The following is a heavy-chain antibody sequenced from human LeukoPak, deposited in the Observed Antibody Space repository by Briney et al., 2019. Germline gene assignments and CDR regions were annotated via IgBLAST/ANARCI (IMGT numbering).Heavy chain of an antibody. V-gene: IGHV3-30*04. CDR1: GFTFSSYA. CDR3: ARAGYCSSTSCYRDYYYYYGMDV. D-gene: IGHD2-2*02. J-gene: IGHJ6*02. Sequence: GRSLGLSCAASGFTFSSYAMHWVRQAPGKGLEWVAVISYDGSNKYYADSEKGRFTISRDNSKNTLYLQMNSLRAEDTAVYYCARAGYCSSTSCYRDYYYYYGMDVWGQGTTVTVSS. CDR2: ISYDGSNK.